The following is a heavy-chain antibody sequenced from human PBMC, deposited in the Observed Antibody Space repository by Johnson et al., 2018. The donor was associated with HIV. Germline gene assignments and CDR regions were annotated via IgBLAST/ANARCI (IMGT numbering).Heavy chain of an antibody. V-gene: IGHV3-66*02. CDR2: IYSGGST. J-gene: IGHJ3*02. CDR1: GFTVSSNY. D-gene: IGHD2-21*01. CDR3: ATGDGGGDCYGYAVDM. Sequence: EQLVESGGGLVQPGGSLRLSCAASGFTVSSNYMSWVRQAPGKGLEWVSVIYSGGSTYYADSVKGRFTLSRDNSKNTLYLQMNSLRAEDTAVYYCATGDGGGDCYGYAVDMWGQGTMVTVSS.